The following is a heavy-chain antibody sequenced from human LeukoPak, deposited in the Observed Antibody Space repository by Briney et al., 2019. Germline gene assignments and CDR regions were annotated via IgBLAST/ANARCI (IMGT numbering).Heavy chain of an antibody. Sequence: SETLSLTCAVYGGSFSGYYWSWIRQPPGKGLEWIGEINHSGSTNYNPSLKSRVTISADTSKNQFSLKLSSVTAADTAVYYCAGLAAAGKGYWGQGTLVTVSS. CDR1: GGSFSGYY. V-gene: IGHV4-34*01. D-gene: IGHD6-13*01. J-gene: IGHJ4*02. CDR3: AGLAAAGKGY. CDR2: INHSGST.